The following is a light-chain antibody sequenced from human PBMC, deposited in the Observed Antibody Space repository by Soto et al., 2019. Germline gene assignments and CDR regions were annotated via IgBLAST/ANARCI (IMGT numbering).Light chain of an antibody. CDR2: AAS. Sequence: DIQMTQSPSSVSASVGDRVTITCRASQVINNWLAWYQQKPGKAPNLLIYAASTLQTGVPSRFIGSGSGTDFTLTISSLQPEDFATYYCQQANSFPFTFGPGTKVDIK. CDR1: QVINNW. J-gene: IGKJ3*01. V-gene: IGKV1-12*02. CDR3: QQANSFPFT.